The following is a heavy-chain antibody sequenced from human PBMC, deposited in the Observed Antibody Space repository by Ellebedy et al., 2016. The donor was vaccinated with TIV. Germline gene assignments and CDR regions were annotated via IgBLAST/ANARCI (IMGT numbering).Heavy chain of an antibody. CDR3: ATGQFGSGWNY. CDR1: GFTFSSYA. J-gene: IGHJ4*02. Sequence: GGSLRLXCAASGFTFSSYAMSWVRQAPGKGLEWVSAISGSGGSTYYADSVQGRFTISRDNSKNTLYLQMNSLRADDTAVYYCATGQFGSGWNYWGQGTRVTVSS. V-gene: IGHV3-23*01. CDR2: ISGSGGST. D-gene: IGHD6-19*01.